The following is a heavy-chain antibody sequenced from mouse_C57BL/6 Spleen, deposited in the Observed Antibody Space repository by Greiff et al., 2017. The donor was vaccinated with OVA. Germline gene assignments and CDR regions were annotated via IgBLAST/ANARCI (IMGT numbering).Heavy chain of an antibody. D-gene: IGHD2-4*01. CDR2: IYPGSGST. CDR1: GYTFTSYW. J-gene: IGHJ3*01. CDR3: ARWSYYDPWFAY. V-gene: IGHV1-55*01. Sequence: VQLQQPGAELVKPGASVKMSCKASGYTFTSYWITWVKQRPGQGLEWIGDIYPGSGSTNYNEKFKSKATLTVDTSSSTAYMQLSSLTSEDSAVYYCARWSYYDPWFAYWGQGTLVTVSA.